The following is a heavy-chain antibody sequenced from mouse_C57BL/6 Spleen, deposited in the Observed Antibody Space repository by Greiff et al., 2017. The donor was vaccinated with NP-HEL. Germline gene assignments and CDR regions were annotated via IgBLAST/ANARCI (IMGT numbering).Heavy chain of an antibody. CDR3: ARVDSSGSFAY. V-gene: IGHV1-64*01. CDR2: IHPNSGST. J-gene: IGHJ3*01. Sequence: VQLQQSGAELVKPGASVKLSCKASGYTFTSYWMHWVKQRPGQGLEWIGMIHPNSGSTNYNEKFKSKATLTVDKSSSTAYMQLSSLTSEDSAVYYCARVDSSGSFAYWGQGTLVTVSA. D-gene: IGHD3-2*02. CDR1: GYTFTSYW.